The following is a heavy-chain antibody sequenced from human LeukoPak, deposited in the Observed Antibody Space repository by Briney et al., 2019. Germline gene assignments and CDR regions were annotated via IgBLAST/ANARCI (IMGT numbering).Heavy chain of an antibody. Sequence: SETLSLTCAVSGVSVSSNNWWTWVRQPPGQGLEWIGEIHYSGDIKYTPSLKTRVTLSIDTSRNHLSLTLNSVTVADTAVYYCATRDETRTRMFPPDSWGQGTRVTVSS. CDR1: GVSVSSNNW. D-gene: IGHD5-24*01. V-gene: IGHV4-4*02. CDR2: IHYSGDI. CDR3: ATRDETRTRMFPPDS. J-gene: IGHJ4*02.